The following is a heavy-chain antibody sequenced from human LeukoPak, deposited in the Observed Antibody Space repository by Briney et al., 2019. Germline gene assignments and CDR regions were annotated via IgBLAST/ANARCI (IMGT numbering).Heavy chain of an antibody. CDR2: ISAYNGNT. CDR3: ARDHYDILTGWSYYYYGMDV. D-gene: IGHD3-9*01. J-gene: IGHJ6*02. Sequence: GASVKVSCKASGYIFTSYGISWVRQAPGQGLEWMGWISAYNGNTNYAQKLQGRVTMTTDTSTSTAYIELRSLRSDDTAVYYCARDHYDILTGWSYYYYGMDVWGQGTTVTVSS. CDR1: GYIFTSYG. V-gene: IGHV1-18*01.